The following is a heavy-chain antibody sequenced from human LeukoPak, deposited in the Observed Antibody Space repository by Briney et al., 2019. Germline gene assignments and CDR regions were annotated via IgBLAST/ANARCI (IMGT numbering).Heavy chain of an antibody. Sequence: GASVKVSCKASGYTFTGYYMHWVRQAPGQGLEWMGWINPNSGGTNYAQKFQGRVTMTRDTSISTAYMELSRLRSDDTAVYYCARDRIDYDSIGYSAPPGDYWGQGTLVTVSS. CDR2: INPNSGGT. CDR3: ARDRIDYDSIGYSAPPGDY. V-gene: IGHV1-2*02. D-gene: IGHD3-22*01. J-gene: IGHJ4*01. CDR1: GYTFTGYY.